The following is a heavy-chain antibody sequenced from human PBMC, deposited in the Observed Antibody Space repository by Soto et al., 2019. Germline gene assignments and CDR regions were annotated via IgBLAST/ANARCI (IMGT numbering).Heavy chain of an antibody. Sequence: GGSLGLSCVASGYTFNSHEMNWVRQAPGKGLEWISSISGSGTTNYAESVKGRFTISRDNAHKSLFLEMKDLRVEDTAVYYCARGGIHWGQGNLVTVSS. D-gene: IGHD3-16*01. CDR2: ISGSGTT. CDR3: ARGGIH. J-gene: IGHJ4*02. V-gene: IGHV3-48*03. CDR1: GYTFNSHE.